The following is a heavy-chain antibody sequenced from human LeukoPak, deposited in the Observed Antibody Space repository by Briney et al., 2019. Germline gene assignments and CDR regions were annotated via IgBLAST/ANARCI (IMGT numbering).Heavy chain of an antibody. D-gene: IGHD3-22*01. Sequence: GRSLRLSCAASGFTFSSYAMHWVRQAPGKGLEWAAVISSDGNTKYYADSVKGRFTISRDNSKNTLFLQMNSLRAEDSAVYYCAADRERDPSCYYLVGGQGTLITVSS. J-gene: IGHJ1*01. V-gene: IGHV3-30-3*01. CDR2: ISSDGNTK. CDR1: GFTFSSYA. CDR3: AADRERDPSCYYLV.